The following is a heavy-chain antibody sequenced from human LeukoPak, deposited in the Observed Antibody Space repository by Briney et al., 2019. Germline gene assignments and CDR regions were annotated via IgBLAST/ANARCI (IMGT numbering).Heavy chain of an antibody. CDR3: AREAYDYVWGSYRRLGY. D-gene: IGHD3-16*01. CDR2: INPNSGGT. CDR1: GYTFTGYY. J-gene: IGHJ4*02. Sequence: ASVKVSCXASGYTFTGYYMHWVRQAPGQGLEWMGWINPNSGGTNYAQKFQGRVTMTRDTSISTAYMELSRLRSDDTAVYYCAREAYDYVWGSYRRLGYWGQGTLVTVSS. V-gene: IGHV1-2*02.